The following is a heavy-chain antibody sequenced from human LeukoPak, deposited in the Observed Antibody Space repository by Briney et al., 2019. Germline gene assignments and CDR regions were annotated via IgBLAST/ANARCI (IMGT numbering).Heavy chain of an antibody. CDR1: GFTFSSYW. Sequence: GGSLRLSCAASGFTFSSYWMSWVRQAPGKGLEWVANIKKDGSEKYYVDSVKGRFTISRVNAKTSLYLQMNSLRAEDTAVYYCARHLSGVTGYTYGRGIDYWGQGTLVTVSS. CDR2: IKKDGSEK. D-gene: IGHD5-18*01. V-gene: IGHV3-7*01. CDR3: ARHLSGVTGYTYGRGIDY. J-gene: IGHJ4*02.